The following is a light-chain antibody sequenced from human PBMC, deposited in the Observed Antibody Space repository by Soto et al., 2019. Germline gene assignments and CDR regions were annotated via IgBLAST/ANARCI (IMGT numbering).Light chain of an antibody. CDR3: RSYTSSSTYV. V-gene: IGLV2-14*03. CDR1: SSDVGGYNY. Sequence: QSALTQPASVSGSPGQSITISCSGTSSDVGGYNYVFWYQHHPGKAPKLMIYDVSNRPSVVSNRFSGSKSGNTASLTISGRHAEDEADYYCRSYTSSSTYVFGTGTKVTVL. J-gene: IGLJ1*01. CDR2: DVS.